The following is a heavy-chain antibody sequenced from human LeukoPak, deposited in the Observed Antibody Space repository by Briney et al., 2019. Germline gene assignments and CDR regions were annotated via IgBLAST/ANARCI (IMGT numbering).Heavy chain of an antibody. CDR1: GFTFSSYA. V-gene: IGHV3-23*01. CDR2: ISGSGGST. J-gene: IGHJ6*02. CDR3: ASSAKWVNYYYGMDV. D-gene: IGHD3-10*01. Sequence: GGSLRLSCAASGFTFSSYAMSWVRQAPGKGLEWVSAISGSGGSTYYADSVKGRFTISRDNAKNSLYLQMNSLRAEDTAVYYCASSAKWVNYYYGMDVWGQGTTVTVSS.